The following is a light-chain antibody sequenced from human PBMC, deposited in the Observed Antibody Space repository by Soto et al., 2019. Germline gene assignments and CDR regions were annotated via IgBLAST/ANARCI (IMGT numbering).Light chain of an antibody. Sequence: QSALTQPPSASGSPGQSVTISCTGTSSDIANYKYVSWYQQHPGKAPKLIIYEVTERPSGVPDRFSGSKSGNTASLPVSGLQAEDEAIYYCSSTVGSNNFVFGTGIKVTVL. V-gene: IGLV2-8*01. J-gene: IGLJ1*01. CDR1: SSDIANYKY. CDR2: EVT. CDR3: SSTVGSNNFV.